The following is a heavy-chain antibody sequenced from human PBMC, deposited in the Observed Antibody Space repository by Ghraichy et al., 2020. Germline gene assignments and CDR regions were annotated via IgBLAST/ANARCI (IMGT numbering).Heavy chain of an antibody. D-gene: IGHD1-26*01. CDR1: GFTFSSYS. CDR3: ARDRADTGSFLGY. V-gene: IGHV3-48*02. CDR2: ISSTSSTI. Sequence: GGSLRLSCAASGFTFSSYSMNWVRQAPGKGLEWVSFISSTSSTIYYADSVKGRFTISRDNAKNSLYLQMNSLRDEDTAVYYCARDRADTGSFLGYWGQGSLVTVSS. J-gene: IGHJ4*02.